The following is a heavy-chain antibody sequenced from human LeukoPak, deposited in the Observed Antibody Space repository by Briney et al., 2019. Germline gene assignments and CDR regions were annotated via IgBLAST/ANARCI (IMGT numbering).Heavy chain of an antibody. V-gene: IGHV3-30*18. CDR1: GFTFSSYG. J-gene: IGHJ4*02. CDR3: AKDSDGTGIAAAKGFMDY. D-gene: IGHD6-13*01. Sequence: PGGSLRLSCAASGFTFSSYGMHWVRQAPGKGLEWVAVISYDGSNKYYADSVKGRFTISRDNSKNTLYLQMNSLRAEDTAVYYCAKDSDGTGIAAAKGFMDYWGQGTLVTVSS. CDR2: ISYDGSNK.